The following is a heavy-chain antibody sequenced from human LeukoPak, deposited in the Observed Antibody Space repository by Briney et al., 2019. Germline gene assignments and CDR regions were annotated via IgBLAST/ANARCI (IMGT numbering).Heavy chain of an antibody. CDR3: AREYSSGWYRGGNYYFDY. CDR1: GGSISSYY. D-gene: IGHD6-19*01. V-gene: IGHV4-59*12. CDR2: IYYSGST. Sequence: PSETLSLTCTVSGGSISSYYWSWIRQPPGKGLEWIGYIYYSGSTNYNPSLKSRVTISVDTSKNQFSLKLSSVTAADTAVYYCAREYSSGWYRGGNYYFDYWGQGTLVTVSS. J-gene: IGHJ4*02.